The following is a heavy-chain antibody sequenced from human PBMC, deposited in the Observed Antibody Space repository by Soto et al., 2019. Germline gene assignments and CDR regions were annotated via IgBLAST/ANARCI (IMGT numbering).Heavy chain of an antibody. CDR1: GYTFTGYY. CDR2: INPNSGGT. V-gene: IGHV1-2*04. Sequence: GASVKVSCKASGYTFTGYYMHWVRQAPGQGLEWMGWINPNSGGTNYAQKFQGWVTMTRDTSISTAYMELSRLRSDDTAVYYCARGSLQLTMVRGLESNWFDPWGQGTPVTVHS. J-gene: IGHJ5*02. D-gene: IGHD3-10*01. CDR3: ARGSLQLTMVRGLESNWFDP.